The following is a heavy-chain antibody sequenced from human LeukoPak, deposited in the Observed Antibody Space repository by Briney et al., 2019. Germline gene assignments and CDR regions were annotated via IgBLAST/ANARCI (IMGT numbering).Heavy chain of an antibody. CDR2: INPSGGST. CDR3: ARDPAHANSGSLDY. CDR1: GYIFTSYY. V-gene: IGHV1-46*01. D-gene: IGHD1-26*01. Sequence: ASVKVSCKAYGYIFTSYYMHWVRQAPGQGLEWMGIINPSGGSTNYAQKFRGRVTMTRDTSTSTVYMDLSSLRSEDTAMYYCARDPAHANSGSLDYWGQGTLVTVSS. J-gene: IGHJ4*02.